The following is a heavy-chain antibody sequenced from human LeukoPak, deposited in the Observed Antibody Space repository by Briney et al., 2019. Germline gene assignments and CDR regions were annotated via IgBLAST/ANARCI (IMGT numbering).Heavy chain of an antibody. J-gene: IGHJ5*02. CDR2: ISSGNSYI. Sequence: GGSLRLSCAASGFTFSNYAMSWVRQTPGKGLQCISSISSGNSYIYYADSVKGRFTISRGNAKNSLYLRMNNLRVEDTAVYYCVQIRGLGWFDPWGQGSLVTVSS. CDR1: GFTFSNYA. D-gene: IGHD3-10*01. CDR3: VQIRGLGWFDP. V-gene: IGHV3-21*01.